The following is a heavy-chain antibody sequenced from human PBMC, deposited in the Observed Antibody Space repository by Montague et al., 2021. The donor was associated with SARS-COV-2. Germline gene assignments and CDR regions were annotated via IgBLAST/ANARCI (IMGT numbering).Heavy chain of an antibody. Sequence: SETLSLTCTVSGGSISGYYWSWIRQPPGKGLEWIGYIYYSGSTKYNPFLESRVTVSVDRSKNQVSLKLSSVTAADTAVYYCARLLRSCTSGVCRTYYYYAMDVWGQGTTVTVSS. CDR2: IYYSGST. D-gene: IGHD2-8*01. CDR3: ARLLRSCTSGVCRTYYYYAMDV. V-gene: IGHV4-59*01. J-gene: IGHJ6*02. CDR1: GGSISGYY.